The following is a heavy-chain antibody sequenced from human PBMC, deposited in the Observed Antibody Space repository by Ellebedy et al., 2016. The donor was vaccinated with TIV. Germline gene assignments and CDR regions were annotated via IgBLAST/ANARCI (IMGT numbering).Heavy chain of an antibody. V-gene: IGHV4-30-4*01. CDR3: ARGDSKSSRIYY. CDR1: GGYISSSDHY. D-gene: IGHD6-6*01. CDR2: IYSSGST. Sequence: MPSETLSLTCTVSGGYISSSDHYWSWIRQPPGKGLEWIGYIYSSGSTYYNPSLKSRVTISLDTSKNQFSLKLSSVTAADTAVYFCARGDSKSSRIYYWGQGTLVTVSS. J-gene: IGHJ4*02.